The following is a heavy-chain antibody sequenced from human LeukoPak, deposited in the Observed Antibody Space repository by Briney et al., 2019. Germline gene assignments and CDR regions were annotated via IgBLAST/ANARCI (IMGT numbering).Heavy chain of an antibody. J-gene: IGHJ4*02. CDR1: GGSIRSYY. V-gene: IGHV4-59*01. CDR2: IYYSGNT. Sequence: PSETLSLTCTVSGGSIRSYYWSWIRQPPGKGLEWIGYIYYSGNTNYNPSLKSRVTISVDTSKNQFSLKLSSVTAADTAVYYCARSPIAVAGEIDYWGQGTLVTVSS. CDR3: ARSPIAVAGEIDY. D-gene: IGHD6-19*01.